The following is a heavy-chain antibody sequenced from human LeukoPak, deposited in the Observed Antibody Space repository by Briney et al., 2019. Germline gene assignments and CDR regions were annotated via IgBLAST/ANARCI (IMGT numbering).Heavy chain of an antibody. CDR2: IYYDGSKK. CDR1: GFTFRNYG. D-gene: IGHD2-2*01. J-gene: IGHJ4*02. CDR3: ARSVGETSLEL. Sequence: GGSLRLSCVGSGFTFRNYGIHWVRQAPNKGPEWVTVIYYDGSKKYYLESVEGRFTVSRDNSKNTVWLQMSGLRVEDTAVYHCARSVGETSLELWGQGTLVTVSP. V-gene: IGHV3-30*12.